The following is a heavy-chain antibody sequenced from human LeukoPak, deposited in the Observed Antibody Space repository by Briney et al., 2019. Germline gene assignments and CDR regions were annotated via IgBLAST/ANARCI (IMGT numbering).Heavy chain of an antibody. V-gene: IGHV4-61*02. Sequence: SQTLSLTCTVSGGSISSGSYYWSWIRQPAGKGLEWIGRIYTSGSTNYNPSLKSRVTISVDTSKNQFSLKLSSVTAADTAVYYCARGHPGYSYGLLDYWGQGTLVTVSS. CDR2: IYTSGST. CDR1: GGSISSGSYY. J-gene: IGHJ4*02. D-gene: IGHD5-18*01. CDR3: ARGHPGYSYGLLDY.